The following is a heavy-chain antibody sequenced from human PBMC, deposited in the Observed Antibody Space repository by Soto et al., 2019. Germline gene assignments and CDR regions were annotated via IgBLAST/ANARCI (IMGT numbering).Heavy chain of an antibody. V-gene: IGHV3-23*01. D-gene: IGHD2-2*01. CDR2: ISDDGDST. Sequence: VGSLRLSCGASGFTFSDNAMTWVRQAPGKGLEWVSSISDDGDSTYYADSVKGRFAVSRDNSKNTLFLHMNSLGAEDTAVYYCAKSLSTAVNYGLDVWGQGTSVTVSS. CDR1: GFTFSDNA. J-gene: IGHJ6*02. CDR3: AKSLSTAVNYGLDV.